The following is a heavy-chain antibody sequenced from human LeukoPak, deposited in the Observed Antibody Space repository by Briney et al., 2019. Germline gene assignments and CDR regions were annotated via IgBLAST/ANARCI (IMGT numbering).Heavy chain of an antibody. CDR3: ARRIQGMAPYYFDY. D-gene: IGHD5-24*01. CDR2: INSDGGST. J-gene: IGHJ4*02. Sequence: GGSLRLSCTASGFTFSSYWMHWVRQAPGKGLVWVSRINSDGGSTSYADSVKGRFTISRDDAKNTLYLQMNSLRAEDTAVYYCARRIQGMAPYYFDYWGRGTLVTVSS. CDR1: GFTFSSYW. V-gene: IGHV3-74*01.